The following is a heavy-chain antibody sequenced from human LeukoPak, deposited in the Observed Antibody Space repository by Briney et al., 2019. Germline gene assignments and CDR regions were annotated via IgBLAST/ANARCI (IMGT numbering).Heavy chain of an antibody. Sequence: SETLSLTCSVSGGSISTYYWSWVRQPAGKGLEWIGRVYRSGNTNYNPSLQSRVTMSVDTSKNQISLRLRSVIAADTAVYYCARDDFEYSVHYGMDVWGQGTAVTVSS. CDR3: ARDDFEYSVHYGMDV. V-gene: IGHV4-4*07. J-gene: IGHJ6*02. CDR2: VYRSGNT. D-gene: IGHD3-9*01. CDR1: GGSISTYY.